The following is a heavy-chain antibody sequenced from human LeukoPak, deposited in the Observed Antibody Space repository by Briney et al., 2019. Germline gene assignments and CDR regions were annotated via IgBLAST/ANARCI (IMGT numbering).Heavy chain of an antibody. CDR1: GFTFSSYS. D-gene: IGHD3-3*01. CDR3: ARAPPNYDFWSGYDH. CDR2: ISSSSSYI. V-gene: IGHV3-21*01. Sequence: GGSLRLSCAASGFTFSSYSMNWVRQAPGKGLEWVSFISSSSSYIYYADSVKGRFTISRDNAKNSLYLQMNSLRAEDTAVYYCARAPPNYDFWSGYDHWGQGTLVTVSS. J-gene: IGHJ4*02.